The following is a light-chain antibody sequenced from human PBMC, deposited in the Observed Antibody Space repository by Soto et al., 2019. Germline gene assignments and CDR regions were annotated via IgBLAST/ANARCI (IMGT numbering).Light chain of an antibody. CDR2: GNS. V-gene: IGLV1-40*01. CDR1: SSNIGAGYD. Sequence: QSVLTQPPSVSGAPGQRVTISCTGSSSNIGAGYDVHWYQQLPGTAPKLLIYGNSNRPSGVPDRFSGSKSGTSASLAITGLQAEDEADYYCQYYDSSLSVVFGGGTKHTVL. CDR3: QYYDSSLSVV. J-gene: IGLJ2*01.